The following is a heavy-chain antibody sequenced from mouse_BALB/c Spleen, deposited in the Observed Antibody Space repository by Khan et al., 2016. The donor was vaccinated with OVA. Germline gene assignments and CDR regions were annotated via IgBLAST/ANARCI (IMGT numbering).Heavy chain of an antibody. D-gene: IGHD2-1*01. CDR1: GYSITSDYA. CDR2: ISYSGST. J-gene: IGHJ2*01. V-gene: IGHV3-2*02. Sequence: VQLKESGPGLVKPSQSLSLTCPVTGYSITSDYAWNWIRQFPGNKLEWMGYISYSGSTSYNPSLKSRISITRDTSKNQFFLQLNSVTTEDTATYYCARSYGNYLAYWGQGTTLTVSS. CDR3: ARSYGNYLAY.